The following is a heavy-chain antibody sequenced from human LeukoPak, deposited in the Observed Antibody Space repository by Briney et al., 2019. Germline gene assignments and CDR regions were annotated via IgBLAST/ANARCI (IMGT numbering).Heavy chain of an antibody. J-gene: IGHJ4*02. CDR2: INPNSGGT. D-gene: IGHD3-10*01. Sequence: ASVNVSYKASLYSFNDYFIYWVRQAPGQGLEWIGWINPNSGGTNSAQQFQGRVTMTRDTSVSTAYMELSRLRSDDTAVYYCARDRGGHDYWGQGTLVPVSS. CDR3: ARDRGGHDY. CDR1: LYSFNDYF. V-gene: IGHV1-2*02.